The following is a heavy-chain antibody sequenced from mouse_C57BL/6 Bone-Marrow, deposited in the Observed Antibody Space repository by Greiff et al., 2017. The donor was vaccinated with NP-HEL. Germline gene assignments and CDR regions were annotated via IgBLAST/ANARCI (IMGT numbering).Heavy chain of an antibody. D-gene: IGHD1-2*01. CDR2: ISDGGSYT. Sequence: DVMLVESGGGLVKPGGSLKLSCAASGFTFSSYAMSWVRQTPEKRLEWVATISDGGSYTYYPDNVKGRFTISRDNAKNNLYLQMSHLKSEDTAMYYCARDRDYGFAYWGQGTLVTVSA. CDR3: ARDRDYGFAY. J-gene: IGHJ3*01. V-gene: IGHV5-4*01. CDR1: GFTFSSYA.